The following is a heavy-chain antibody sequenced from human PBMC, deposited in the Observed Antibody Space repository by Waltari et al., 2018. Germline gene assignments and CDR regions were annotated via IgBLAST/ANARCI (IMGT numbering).Heavy chain of an antibody. Sequence: QVQLQESGPGLVKPSETLSLTCTVSGYSISSGYYWGWIRQPPGKGLEWIGSIYYSGSTYYNPSLKSRVTISVDTSKNQFSLKLSSVTAADTAVYYCARGGVTMIVVGDWFDPWGQGTLVTVSS. CDR3: ARGGVTMIVVGDWFDP. V-gene: IGHV4-38-2*02. CDR1: GYSISSGYY. CDR2: IYYSGST. J-gene: IGHJ5*02. D-gene: IGHD3-22*01.